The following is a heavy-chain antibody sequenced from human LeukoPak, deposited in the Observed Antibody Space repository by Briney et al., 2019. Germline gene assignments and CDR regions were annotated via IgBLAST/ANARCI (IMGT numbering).Heavy chain of an antibody. CDR3: ARDSRLFQQLVQNWFDP. CDR2: ISAYNGNT. Sequence: ASVKVSCKASGYTFTSYGISWVRQAPGQGPEWMGWISAYNGNTNYAQKLQGRVTMTTDTSTSTAYMELRSLRSDDTAVYYCARDSRLFQQLVQNWFDPWGQGTLVTVSS. CDR1: GYTFTSYG. V-gene: IGHV1-18*01. J-gene: IGHJ5*02. D-gene: IGHD6-13*01.